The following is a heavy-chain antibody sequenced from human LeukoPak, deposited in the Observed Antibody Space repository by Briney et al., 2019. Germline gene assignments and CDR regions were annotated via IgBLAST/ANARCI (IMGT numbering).Heavy chain of an antibody. Sequence: GGSLRLSCAASGFTFSSYSMNWVRQAPGKGLEWVSSIRWNSGRVDYADSVKGRFTISRDNAKNSLYLQMNSLRAEDTALYYCAKDMLAVAGPGAFDYWGQGTLVTVSS. J-gene: IGHJ4*02. CDR1: GFTFSSYS. V-gene: IGHV3-9*01. D-gene: IGHD6-19*01. CDR2: IRWNSGRV. CDR3: AKDMLAVAGPGAFDY.